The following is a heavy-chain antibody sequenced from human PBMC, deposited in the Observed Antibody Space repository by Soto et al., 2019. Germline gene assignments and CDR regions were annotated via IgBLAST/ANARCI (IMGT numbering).Heavy chain of an antibody. V-gene: IGHV3-11*05. CDR3: ARDRYSTAWIDGY. CDR2: ISTSSSYT. J-gene: IGHJ4*02. CDR1: GFSFSDYY. D-gene: IGHD6-19*01. Sequence: GGSLRLSCAASGFSFSDYYMSWIRQAPGKGLECISYISTSSSYTNYADSVKGRFTISRDNAQNSLSLQMSSLRAEDTAVYYCARDRYSTAWIDGYWGQGTLVTVSS.